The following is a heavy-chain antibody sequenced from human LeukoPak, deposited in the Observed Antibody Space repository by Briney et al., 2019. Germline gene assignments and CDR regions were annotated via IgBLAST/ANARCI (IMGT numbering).Heavy chain of an antibody. CDR2: IYYSGST. CDR3: ARDGYYYDSSGYYYFDAFDI. Sequence: PSETLSLTCTVSGGSISSGGYYWSWIRQHPGKGLEWIGYIYYSGSTYYNPSLKSRVTISVDTSKNQFSLKLSSVTAADTAVYYCARDGYYYDSSGYYYFDAFDIWGQGTMVTVSS. V-gene: IGHV4-31*03. J-gene: IGHJ3*02. CDR1: GGSISSGGYY. D-gene: IGHD3-22*01.